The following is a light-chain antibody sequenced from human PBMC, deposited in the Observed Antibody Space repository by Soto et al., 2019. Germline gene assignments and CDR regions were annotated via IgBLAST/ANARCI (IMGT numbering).Light chain of an antibody. CDR1: SSDVGGYNY. Sequence: QSALTQSASVSGSPGQSITISCTGTSSDVGGYNYVSWYQQHPGKAPKLMIYDVSNRPSGVSNRFSGSKSGNTASLTISGLQAEDKADYYCSSYTITSTLFVTRTKVTVL. V-gene: IGLV2-14*01. CDR3: SSYTITSTL. CDR2: DVS. J-gene: IGLJ1*01.